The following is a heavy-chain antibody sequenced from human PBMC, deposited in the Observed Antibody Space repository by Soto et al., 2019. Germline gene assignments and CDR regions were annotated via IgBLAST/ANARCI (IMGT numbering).Heavy chain of an antibody. CDR1: GYTFTSYG. V-gene: IGHV1-18*01. CDR2: ISAYNGNT. CDR3: ARRDIQLWFNDAFDI. Sequence: QVQLVQSGAEVKKPGASVKVSCKASGYTFTSYGISWVRQAPGQGLEWMGWISAYNGNTNYAQKLQGRVTMTTDTSTSTAYTELRSLRSDDTAVYYCARRDIQLWFNDAFDIWGQGTMVTVSS. D-gene: IGHD5-18*01. J-gene: IGHJ3*02.